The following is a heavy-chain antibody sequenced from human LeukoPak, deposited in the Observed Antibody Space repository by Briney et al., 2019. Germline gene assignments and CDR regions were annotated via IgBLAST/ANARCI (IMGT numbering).Heavy chain of an antibody. D-gene: IGHD3-10*01. CDR2: ISAYNGNT. CDR1: GYTFTSYG. CDR3: ARDRIPMVRGVPDVFDI. V-gene: IGHV1-18*01. J-gene: IGHJ3*02. Sequence: GASVKVSCKASGYTFTSYGISWVRQAPGQGLEWMGWISAYNGNTNYAQKLQGRVTMTTDTPTSTVYMELRSLRSDDTAVYYCARDRIPMVRGVPDVFDIWGQGTMVTVSS.